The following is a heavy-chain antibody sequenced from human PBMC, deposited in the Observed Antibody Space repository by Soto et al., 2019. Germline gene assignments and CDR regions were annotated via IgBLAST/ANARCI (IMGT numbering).Heavy chain of an antibody. CDR3: ARYTPTVTTSTYYYYMDV. Sequence: ASVKVSCKASGYTFTSYGISWVRQAPGQGLEWMGWISAYNGNTNYAQKLQGRVTMTTDTSTSTAYMELRSLRSDDTAVYYCARYTPTVTTSTYYYYMDVWGKGTTVTVSS. J-gene: IGHJ6*03. V-gene: IGHV1-18*01. D-gene: IGHD4-17*01. CDR2: ISAYNGNT. CDR1: GYTFTSYG.